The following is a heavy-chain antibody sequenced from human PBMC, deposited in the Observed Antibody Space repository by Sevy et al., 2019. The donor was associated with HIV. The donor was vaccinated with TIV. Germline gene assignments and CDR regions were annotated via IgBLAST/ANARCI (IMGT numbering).Heavy chain of an antibody. CDR1: EFLFSSHA. CDR3: ARDGRGISAFDI. J-gene: IGHJ3*02. V-gene: IGHV3-23*01. CDR2: ISGNGENT. D-gene: IGHD3-3*02. Sequence: GGSLRLSCAASEFLFSSHAVSWVSQAPGKGLEWVSAISGNGENTHYADSVRGRFTISRDNFKNTLYLQMNSLRAEDTALYYCARDGRGISAFDIWGPGTMVTVSS.